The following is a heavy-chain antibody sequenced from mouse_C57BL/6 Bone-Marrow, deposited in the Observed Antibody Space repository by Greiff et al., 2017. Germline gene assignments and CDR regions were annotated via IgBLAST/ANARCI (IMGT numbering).Heavy chain of an antibody. CDR2: IYPRDGST. D-gene: IGHD1-1*01. J-gene: IGHJ1*03. Sequence: QVQLQQSGPELVKPGASVKLSCKASGYTFTSYDINWVKQRPGQGLEWIGWIYPRDGSTKYNEKFKGKATLTVDTSSSTAYMGLHSLTSEDSAVYFCARDYGSSYWYFDVWGTGTTFTVSS. CDR1: GYTFTSYD. CDR3: ARDYGSSYWYFDV. V-gene: IGHV1-85*01.